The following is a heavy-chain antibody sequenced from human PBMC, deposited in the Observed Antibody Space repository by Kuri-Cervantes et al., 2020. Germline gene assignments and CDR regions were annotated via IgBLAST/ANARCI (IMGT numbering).Heavy chain of an antibody. CDR3: ARDPRWRGRDWYFDL. Sequence: GGSLRLSCAASGFTFSSYDMHWVRQATGKGLEWVSAIGTAGDTYYPGSVKGRFTISRENAKNSLYLQMNSLRVEDTAVYYCARDPRWRGRDWYFDLWGRGTLVTVSS. J-gene: IGHJ2*01. CDR1: GFTFSSYD. D-gene: IGHD4-23*01. V-gene: IGHV3-13*01. CDR2: IGTAGDT.